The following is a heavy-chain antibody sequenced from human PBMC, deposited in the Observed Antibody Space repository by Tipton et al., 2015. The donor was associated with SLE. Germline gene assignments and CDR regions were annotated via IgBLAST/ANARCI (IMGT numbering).Heavy chain of an antibody. V-gene: IGHV3-53*05. D-gene: IGHD6-19*01. J-gene: IGHJ4*02. CDR3: AREYARGWYPLGY. CDR2: TYGGGRT. Sequence: FLRLSCAASGFTFSSYAMSWVRQAPGKGLEWVSVTYGGGRTFYADSVKGRFTISRDNSQNTLYLQMNSLRAEDTAVYYCAREYARGWYPLGYWGQGTLVTVSS. CDR1: GFTFSSYA.